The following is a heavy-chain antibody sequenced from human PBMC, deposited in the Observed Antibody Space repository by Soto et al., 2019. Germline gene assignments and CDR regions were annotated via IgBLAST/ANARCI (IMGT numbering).Heavy chain of an antibody. CDR3: AREGSGGSFDL. V-gene: IGHV3-74*01. Sequence: EVQLVESGGDLVQPGGSLRLSCAASGFTFSSYWMHWVRQAPGKGLVWVSRINSDRTSTTYADSVKGRFTMSRDNAKNTLYLQMSSLRAEDTAVYYCAREGSGGSFDLWGQGTLVIVSS. J-gene: IGHJ5*02. D-gene: IGHD3-16*01. CDR1: GFTFSSYW. CDR2: INSDRTST.